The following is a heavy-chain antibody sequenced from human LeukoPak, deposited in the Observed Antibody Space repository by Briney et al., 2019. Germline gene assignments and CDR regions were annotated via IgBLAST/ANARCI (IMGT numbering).Heavy chain of an antibody. CDR1: GFTFNSYN. Sequence: PGGSLRLSCAASGFTFNSYNMNWVRQAPGKGLEWISYISSDSSTIFYADSVKGRFTISRDNVKNSLFLQLNSLRDEDTAVYYCARSTMVREVIGFFDYWGQGTLVTVSS. D-gene: IGHD3-10*01. CDR3: ARSTMVREVIGFFDY. CDR2: ISSDSSTI. V-gene: IGHV3-48*02. J-gene: IGHJ4*02.